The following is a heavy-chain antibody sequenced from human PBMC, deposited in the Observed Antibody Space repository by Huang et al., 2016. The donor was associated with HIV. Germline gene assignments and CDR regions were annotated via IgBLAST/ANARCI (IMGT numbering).Heavy chain of an antibody. V-gene: IGHV4-34*02. D-gene: IGHD3-3*01. CDR2: VNDSGAT. J-gene: IGHJ6*02. CDR3: ARQWTILEWLLGLDV. CDR1: GGSFTGNY. Sequence: QMQLQQRGAGLLKPSETLSLTCGVSGGSFTGNYLTWIRQAPGKGLEWIGEVNDSGATNYTPSLNGRVTISLDKSNRELSLNLRAVTAAETAVYYWARQWTILEWLLGLDVWGQGTTVIVSS.